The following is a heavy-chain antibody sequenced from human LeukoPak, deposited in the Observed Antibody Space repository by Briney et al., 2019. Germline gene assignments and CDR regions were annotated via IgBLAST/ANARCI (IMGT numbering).Heavy chain of an antibody. J-gene: IGHJ4*02. CDR1: GGSISSNSYY. CDR2: IYYSGST. Sequence: PSETLSLTCIVSGGSISSNSYYWGWIRQPPGKGLEWIGSIYYSGSTYYNPSLKSRVSISVDTSKNQFSLKLSSVTAADTAVYYCARETLGGEMTTVTTSSNYWGQGTLVTVSS. D-gene: IGHD4-17*01. CDR3: ARETLGGEMTTVTTSSNY. V-gene: IGHV4-39*07.